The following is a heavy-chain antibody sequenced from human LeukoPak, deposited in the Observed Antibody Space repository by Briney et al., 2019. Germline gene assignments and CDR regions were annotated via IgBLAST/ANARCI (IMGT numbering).Heavy chain of an antibody. J-gene: IGHJ4*02. Sequence: PGGSLRLSCAASGFTVSSNYMSWVRQAPGKGLEWVSVIYSGGSTYYADSVKGRFTVSRDNSKNTLYLQMNSLRAEDTAVYYCARGSAYSGYDRWGQGTLVTVSS. CDR3: ARGSAYSGYDR. CDR2: IYSGGST. D-gene: IGHD5-12*01. V-gene: IGHV3-66*01. CDR1: GFTVSSNY.